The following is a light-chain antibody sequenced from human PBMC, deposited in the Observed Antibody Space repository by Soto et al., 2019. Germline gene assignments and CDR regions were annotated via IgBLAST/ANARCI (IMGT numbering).Light chain of an antibody. J-gene: IGKJ3*01. Sequence: IVLTQSPGTLSLSPGDRVTLSCRASQNIGDNYLAWYQQKPGQAPRLLIYDASRRATGIPERFSGSGSGTDFTLTINRLEPEDFAVYYCQQFGRSPRFTFGPGTKVDIK. CDR3: QQFGRSPRFT. CDR1: QNIGDNY. CDR2: DAS. V-gene: IGKV3-20*01.